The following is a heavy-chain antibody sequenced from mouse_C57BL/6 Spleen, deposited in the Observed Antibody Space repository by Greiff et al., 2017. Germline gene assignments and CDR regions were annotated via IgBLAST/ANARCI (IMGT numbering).Heavy chain of an antibody. J-gene: IGHJ4*01. V-gene: IGHV1-80*01. CDR1: GYAFSSYW. D-gene: IGHD4-1*01. CDR3: ARSLGYAMDY. Sequence: QVHVKQSGAELVKPGASVKISCKASGYAFSSYWMNWVKQRPGKGLEWIGQIYPGDGDTNYNGKFKGKATLTADKSSSTAYMQLSSLTSEDSAVYFCARSLGYAMDYWGQGTSVTVSS. CDR2: IYPGDGDT.